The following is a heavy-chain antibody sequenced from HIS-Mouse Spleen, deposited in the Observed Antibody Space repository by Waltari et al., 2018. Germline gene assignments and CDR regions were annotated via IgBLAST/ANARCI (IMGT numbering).Heavy chain of an antibody. CDR3: ARDRKITGTSVDAFDI. D-gene: IGHD1-7*01. CDR2: IYYSGST. V-gene: IGHV4-39*07. Sequence: QLQLQESGPGLVQPSETLSLTCTVSGGSISSSSYYWGWIRQPPGKGLEWIGSIYYSGSTYYNPSLKSRVTISVDTSKNQFSLKLSSVTAADTAVYYCARDRKITGTSVDAFDIWGQGTMVTVSS. J-gene: IGHJ3*02. CDR1: GGSISSSSYY.